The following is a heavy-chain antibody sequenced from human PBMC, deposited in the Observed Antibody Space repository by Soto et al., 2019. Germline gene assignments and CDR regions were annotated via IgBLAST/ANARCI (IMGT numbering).Heavy chain of an antibody. D-gene: IGHD2-15*01. V-gene: IGHV3-66*01. CDR3: SRDDVYCSGGSCYGVPMDG. CDR1: GFTVSSHY. CDR2: IQSGGST. J-gene: IGHJ6*03. Sequence: EVQLVESGGDLVQPGGSLRLSCAASGFTVSSHYMNWVRQAPGKGLEWVSLIQSGGSTFYADSVKGRFTISRDNSKNTLCLQMNSLRVEDTAMYYCSRDDVYCSGGSCYGVPMDGWGRGTTVTVSS.